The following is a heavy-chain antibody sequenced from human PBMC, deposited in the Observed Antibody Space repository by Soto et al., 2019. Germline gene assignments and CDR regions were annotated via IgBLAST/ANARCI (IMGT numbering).Heavy chain of an antibody. CDR2: ISSSSSYI. V-gene: IGHV3-21*01. CDR1: GFTFSSYS. D-gene: IGHD3-22*01. Sequence: PGGSLRLSCAASGFTFSSYSMNWVRQAPGKGLEWVSSISSSSSYIYYADSVKGRFTISRDNAKNSLYLQMNSLRAEDTAVYYCARGLGELLYDSSGYYIYWAQGTLVTVSS. J-gene: IGHJ4*02. CDR3: ARGLGELLYDSSGYYIY.